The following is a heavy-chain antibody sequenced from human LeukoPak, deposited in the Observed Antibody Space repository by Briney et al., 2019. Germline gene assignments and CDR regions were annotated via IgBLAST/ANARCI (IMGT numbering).Heavy chain of an antibody. CDR1: GYTLTELS. D-gene: IGHD5-24*01. J-gene: IGHJ3*02. CDR3: VTERDVPDAFDI. CDR2: FDPEDGET. V-gene: IGHV1-24*01. Sequence: ASVKVSCKVSGYTLTELSMHWVRQAPGEGLEWMGGFDPEDGETIYAQKFQGRFTMNEDSSTDTAFMELGSLRFEDSAVYFCVTERDVPDAFDIWGQGTVVTVSS.